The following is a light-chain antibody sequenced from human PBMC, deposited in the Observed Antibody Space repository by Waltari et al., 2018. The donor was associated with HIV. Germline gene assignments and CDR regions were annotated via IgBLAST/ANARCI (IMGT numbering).Light chain of an antibody. Sequence: QSVLTQPPSASGTPGQRVTISCSGSSANIGTHLVSWYHNLPPTAPTLLIYNNNQRPSGVPDRCSGSQSGTSASLAISGLQSEDEADYYCATWDVSLNGYVLFGGGTKVTVL. V-gene: IGLV1-44*01. CDR1: SANIGTHL. CDR3: ATWDVSLNGYVL. CDR2: NNN. J-gene: IGLJ2*01.